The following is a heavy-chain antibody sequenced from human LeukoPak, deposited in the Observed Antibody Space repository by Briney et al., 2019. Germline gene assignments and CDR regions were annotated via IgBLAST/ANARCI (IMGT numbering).Heavy chain of an antibody. Sequence: GESLKISCKGSGYSFTSHWIGWVRQMPGKGLEWMGIINPADSNTIYSPPSQGQATISADKSISTTYLQWSSLKASDTAMYYCARRYCSGGICYYFDYWGRGTLVTVSS. CDR2: INPADSNT. J-gene: IGHJ4*02. CDR1: GYSFTSHW. V-gene: IGHV5-51*01. D-gene: IGHD2-15*01. CDR3: ARRYCSGGICYYFDY.